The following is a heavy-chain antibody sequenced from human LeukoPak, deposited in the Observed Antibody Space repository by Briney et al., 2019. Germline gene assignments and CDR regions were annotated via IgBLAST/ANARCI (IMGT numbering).Heavy chain of an antibody. CDR2: ISGSGRNT. Sequence: PGGSLRLSCAASGFTLSSYAMSWARQAPGKGLEWVSDISGSGRNTYYADSVKGRFTISRDNSKNTLFLQMNSLRADDTAVYYCAKVSCNSYYYFDSWGQGSLVTVSS. V-gene: IGHV3-23*01. CDR1: GFTLSSYA. J-gene: IGHJ4*02. D-gene: IGHD2/OR15-2a*01. CDR3: AKVSCNSYYYFDS.